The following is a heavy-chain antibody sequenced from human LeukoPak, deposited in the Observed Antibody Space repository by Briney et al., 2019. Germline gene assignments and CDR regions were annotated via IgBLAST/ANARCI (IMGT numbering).Heavy chain of an antibody. CDR1: GLSFSIQR. V-gene: IGHV3-74*01. Sequence: GGSLRLSCVASGLSFSIQRMHWVRQAPGKGLVWVSYINIDERITGYADSVKGRFTISRDNGKNTLYLQMNSLRVEDTAIYYCFREGGDWGQGTLVTVSS. J-gene: IGHJ4*02. CDR2: INIDERIT. D-gene: IGHD3-10*01. CDR3: FREGGD.